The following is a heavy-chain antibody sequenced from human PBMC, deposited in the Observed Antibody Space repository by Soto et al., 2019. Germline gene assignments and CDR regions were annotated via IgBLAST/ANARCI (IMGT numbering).Heavy chain of an antibody. J-gene: IGHJ3*02. CDR2: ILVGGST. Sequence: GGSQRLSCAVSGFICSSYDMSWVRQAPGEGLEWVSTILVGGSTHYEDSVKGRFTISRDTSKNTVYLQMNSLTAGDTAFYYCAKATATSGGAFEIYGQGTMVTVSS. CDR3: AKATATSGGAFEI. CDR1: GFICSSYD. D-gene: IGHD1-1*01. V-gene: IGHV3-23*01.